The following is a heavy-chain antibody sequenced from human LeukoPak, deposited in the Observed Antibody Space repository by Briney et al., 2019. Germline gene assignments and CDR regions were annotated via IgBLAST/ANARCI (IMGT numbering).Heavy chain of an antibody. V-gene: IGHV3-30*18. J-gene: IGHJ4*02. Sequence: PGRSLRLSCAASGFTFSSYGMHWVRQAPGKGLEWVAVISYDGSNKYYADSVKGRFTISRDNSKNTLYLQMNSLRAEDTAVYYCAKQGGDYYGSGSYYKEGLGFDYWGQGTLVTVSS. D-gene: IGHD3-10*01. CDR1: GFTFSSYG. CDR2: ISYDGSNK. CDR3: AKQGGDYYGSGSYYKEGLGFDY.